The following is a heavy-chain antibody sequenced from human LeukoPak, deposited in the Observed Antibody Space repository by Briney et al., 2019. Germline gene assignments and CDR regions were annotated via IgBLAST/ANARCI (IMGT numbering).Heavy chain of an antibody. Sequence: ASVKVSCKASGGTFSSYAISWVRQAPGQGLEWMGGIIPIFGTANYAQKFQGRVTITTDESTSTAYMELSSLRSEDTAVYYCARSRLIVLMVYDARRVPVDMDVWGKGTTVTVSS. V-gene: IGHV1-69*05. CDR3: ARSRLIVLMVYDARRVPVDMDV. CDR2: IIPIFGTA. CDR1: GGTFSSYA. D-gene: IGHD2-8*01. J-gene: IGHJ6*03.